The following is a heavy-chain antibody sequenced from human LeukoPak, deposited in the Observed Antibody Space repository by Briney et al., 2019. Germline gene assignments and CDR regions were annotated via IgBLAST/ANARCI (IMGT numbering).Heavy chain of an antibody. D-gene: IGHD3-16*01. CDR1: GFTFNSYT. V-gene: IGHV3-30*04. Sequence: GGSLRLSCAAPGFTFNSYTMHWVRQAPGKGLEWVSVISYDGTNKYYGDSVKGRFTISRDNSKNTLYLQMNSLRAEDTAVYYCASGWDVWWAFDYWGQGTLVTVSS. CDR2: ISYDGTNK. CDR3: ASGWDVWWAFDY. J-gene: IGHJ4*02.